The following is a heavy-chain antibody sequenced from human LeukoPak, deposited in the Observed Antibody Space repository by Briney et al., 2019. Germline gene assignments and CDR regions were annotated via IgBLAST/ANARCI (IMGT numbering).Heavy chain of an antibody. CDR2: INPNGGGT. CDR3: ARENNSGWYRKAAFDY. D-gene: IGHD6-19*01. J-gene: IGHJ4*02. CDR1: GYTFTGYY. Sequence: ASVKVSCKASGYTFTGYYMHWVRQAPGQGLEWMGWINPNGGGTNYAQKFQGRVTLTRDTSISTAYMEVSRLESDDTAVYYCARENNSGWYRKAAFDYWGQGTLVTVTS. V-gene: IGHV1-2*02.